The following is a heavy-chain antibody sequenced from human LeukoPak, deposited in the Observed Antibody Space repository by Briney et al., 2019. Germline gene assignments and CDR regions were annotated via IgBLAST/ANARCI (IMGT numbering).Heavy chain of an antibody. J-gene: IGHJ3*02. Sequence: ASVKVSCKASGYTFTSYGISWVRRAPGQGLEWMGWISAYNGNTNYAQKLQGRVTMTTDTSTSTAYMELRSLRSDDTAVYYCAREFNILTGYYYVGAFDIWGQGTMVIVSS. CDR2: ISAYNGNT. V-gene: IGHV1-18*04. D-gene: IGHD3-9*01. CDR1: GYTFTSYG. CDR3: AREFNILTGYYYVGAFDI.